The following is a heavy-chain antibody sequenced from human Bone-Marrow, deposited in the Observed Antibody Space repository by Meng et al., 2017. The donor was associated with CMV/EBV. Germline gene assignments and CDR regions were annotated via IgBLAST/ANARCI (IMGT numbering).Heavy chain of an antibody. J-gene: IGHJ5*02. CDR2: ILPTLGIA. CDR1: GGTFSSYT. Sequence: SVKVSCKASGGTFSSYTITWVRQAPGQGLEWMGRILPTLGIATYAQKFQDRVTMTRDTSTSTVYMELSSLRSEDTAVYYCARRGYNWNWFDPWGQGTLVTVSS. D-gene: IGHD1-20*01. V-gene: IGHV1-69*02. CDR3: ARRGYNWNWFDP.